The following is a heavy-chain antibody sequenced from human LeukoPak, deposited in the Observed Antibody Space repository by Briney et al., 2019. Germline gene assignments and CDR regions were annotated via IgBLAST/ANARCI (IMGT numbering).Heavy chain of an antibody. CDR1: GYTFTGYY. CDR3: AREKLSDLITDDSSGYFDY. V-gene: IGHV1-2*02. CDR2: INPNSGGT. Sequence: ASVKVSCKASGYTFTGYYMHWVRQAPGQGLEWMGWINPNSGGTNYAQKLQGRVTMTTDTSTSTAYMELRSLRSDDTAVYYCAREKLSDLITDDSSGYFDYWGQGTLVTVSS. D-gene: IGHD3-22*01. J-gene: IGHJ4*02.